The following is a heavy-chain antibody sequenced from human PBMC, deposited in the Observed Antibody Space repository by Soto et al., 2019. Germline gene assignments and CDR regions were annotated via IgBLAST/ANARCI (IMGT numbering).Heavy chain of an antibody. Sequence: QVQLVESGGGVVQPGMTLRLSCTASGFTFSSHGMHWVRQAPGKGLEWVAVVSFDGTNKNYADSVTGRFTISRDNSKNTLYLQMSSLRAEDTAVYYCANGDSSGFEYFQSWGQGTLVTVSS. CDR2: VSFDGTNK. D-gene: IGHD3-22*01. J-gene: IGHJ1*01. CDR3: ANGDSSGFEYFQS. CDR1: GFTFSSHG. V-gene: IGHV3-30*18.